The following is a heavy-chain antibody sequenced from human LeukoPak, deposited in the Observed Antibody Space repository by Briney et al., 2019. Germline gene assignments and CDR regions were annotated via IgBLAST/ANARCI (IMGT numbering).Heavy chain of an antibody. CDR1: GYTFTCYG. CDR3: ARGSVVPAATRSGYYYYMDV. D-gene: IGHD2-2*01. V-gene: IGHV1-18*01. CDR2: ISAYNGNT. J-gene: IGHJ6*03. Sequence: ASVKVSCKASGYTFTCYGISWVRQAPGQGLEWMGWISAYNGNTNYAQELQGRVTMTTDTSTSTAYMELRSLRSDDTAVYYCARGSVVPAATRSGYYYYMDVWGKGTTVTVSS.